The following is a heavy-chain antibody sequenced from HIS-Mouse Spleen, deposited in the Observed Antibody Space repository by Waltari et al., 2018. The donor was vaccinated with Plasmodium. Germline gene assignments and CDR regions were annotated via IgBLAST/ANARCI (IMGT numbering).Heavy chain of an antibody. Sequence: VQLVDSGGGVVQPGRSLRLSCEASGFTFRPYAMHWVGQVPGKGLEWVAVISYDGSNKYYANSVKGRFTISRDNSKNTLYLQMNSLRAEDTAVYYCARLYYDFWSGYYPYGMDVWGQGTTVTVSS. J-gene: IGHJ6*02. V-gene: IGHV3-30*04. CDR1: GFTFRPYA. D-gene: IGHD3-3*01. CDR3: ARLYYDFWSGYYPYGMDV. CDR2: ISYDGSNK.